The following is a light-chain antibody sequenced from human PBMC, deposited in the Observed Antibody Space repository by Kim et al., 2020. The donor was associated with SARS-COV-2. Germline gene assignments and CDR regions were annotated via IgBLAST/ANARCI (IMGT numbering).Light chain of an antibody. V-gene: IGKV3-15*01. Sequence: SVSPGERVTLSCRASESVTTALAWHQQTPGQAPRVLIYDASTRATGIPARFSGSGSGTEFTLTISSLQSEDFAVYYCQQSNKWPYTFGQGTKLEI. CDR1: ESVTTA. J-gene: IGKJ2*01. CDR2: DAS. CDR3: QQSNKWPYT.